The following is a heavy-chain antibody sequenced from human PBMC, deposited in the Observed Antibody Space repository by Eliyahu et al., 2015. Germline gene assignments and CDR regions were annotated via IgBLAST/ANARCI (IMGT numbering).Heavy chain of an antibody. D-gene: IGHD3-22*01. Sequence: QAQLQESGPGLVKSSETLSLTCTVSGGXISTYYWHWIRQPPGKGLEWIGYIFHSGDTHYNPSPKRRVSMSVDTSKNQFSLNLNSVTAADTAVYYCARSRGRYFDNSPPDIWGQGTMVAVSS. J-gene: IGHJ3*02. CDR1: GGXISTYY. CDR2: IFHSGDT. CDR3: ARSRGRYFDNSPPDI. V-gene: IGHV4-59*01.